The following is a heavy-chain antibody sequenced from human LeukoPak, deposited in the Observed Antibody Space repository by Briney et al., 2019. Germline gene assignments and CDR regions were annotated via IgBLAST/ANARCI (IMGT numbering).Heavy chain of an antibody. CDR2: ISYDGSNE. CDR3: AKERRGFYMDV. V-gene: IGHV3-30*02. CDR1: GFTFSDFA. Sequence: GGSLRLSCAASGFTFSDFAMHWVRQAPGKGLEWVALISYDGSNEFYADSVKGRFTISRDYSKNTLYLQMNSLRAEDTAVYYCAKERRGFYMDVWGKGTTVTVS. J-gene: IGHJ6*03.